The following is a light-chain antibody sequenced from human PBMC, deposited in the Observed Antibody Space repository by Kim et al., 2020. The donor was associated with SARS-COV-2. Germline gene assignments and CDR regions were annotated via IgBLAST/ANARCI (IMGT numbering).Light chain of an antibody. V-gene: IGLV3-25*03. CDR2: KDS. CDR3: QSADSSGTYVV. Sequence: SYELTQPPSVSVSPGQTARITCSGDALPKQYAYWYQQKPGQAPVLVLYKDSERPSGLPERFSGSRSGTTVTLTISGVQAEYEADYYCQSADSSGTYVVFG. CDR1: ALPKQY. J-gene: IGLJ2*01.